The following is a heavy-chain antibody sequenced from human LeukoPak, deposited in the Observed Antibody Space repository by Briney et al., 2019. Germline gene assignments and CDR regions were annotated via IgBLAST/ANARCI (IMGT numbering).Heavy chain of an antibody. CDR2: IYYSGST. D-gene: IGHD1-14*01. CDR3: ARARTRAGFDY. V-gene: IGHV4-59*06. CDR1: GGSISSYY. J-gene: IGHJ4*02. Sequence: SETLSLTCTVSGGSISSYYWSWIRQHPGKGLEWIGYIYYSGSTYYNPSLKSRVTISVDTSKNQFSLKLSSVTAADTAVYYCARARTRAGFDYWGQGTLVTVSS.